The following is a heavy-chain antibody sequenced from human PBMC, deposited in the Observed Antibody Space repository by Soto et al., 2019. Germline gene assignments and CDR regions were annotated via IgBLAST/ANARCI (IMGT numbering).Heavy chain of an antibody. CDR2: MTSDGSSK. CDR3: ARDRVIRYTGYELDL. V-gene: IGHV3-30*14. J-gene: IGHJ5*02. CDR1: GFAFNSHS. D-gene: IGHD3-9*01. Sequence: QMQLLASGGGVVQPGKALRLSCAASGFAFNSHSMHWVRQAPGKGLEWLTLMTSDGSSKFYADSVKGRCPISRDNSKNTRYFEMKSLRSEDTAVYYCARDRVIRYTGYELDLWGQGTLVTVSS.